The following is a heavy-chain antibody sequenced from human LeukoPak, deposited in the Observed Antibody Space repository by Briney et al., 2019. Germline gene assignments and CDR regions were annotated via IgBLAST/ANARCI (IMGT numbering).Heavy chain of an antibody. J-gene: IGHJ3*02. CDR1: GYTFTGYY. D-gene: IGHD3-10*01. CDR2: IKPNSGGT. V-gene: IGHV1-2*02. CDR3: ARECETMVRGVIIIAFDI. Sequence: ASVKVSCKASGYTFTGYYMHWVRQAPGQGLEWMGWIKPNSGGTNYAQKFQGRVTMTRDTSISTAYMELSRLRSDDTAVYYCARECETMVRGVIIIAFDIWGQGTMVTVSS.